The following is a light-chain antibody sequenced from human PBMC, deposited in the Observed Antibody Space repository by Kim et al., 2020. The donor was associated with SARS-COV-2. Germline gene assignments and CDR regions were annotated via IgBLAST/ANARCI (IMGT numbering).Light chain of an antibody. V-gene: IGLV1-47*01. Sequence: GQRVTFSCSGSSSNIGSNYVYWYQQLPGTAPKLLIYRNNQRPSGVPDRFSGSKSGTSASLAISGLRSEDEADYYCAAWDDSLSGVVFGGGTKLTVL. CDR1: SSNIGSNY. CDR3: AAWDDSLSGVV. CDR2: RNN. J-gene: IGLJ2*01.